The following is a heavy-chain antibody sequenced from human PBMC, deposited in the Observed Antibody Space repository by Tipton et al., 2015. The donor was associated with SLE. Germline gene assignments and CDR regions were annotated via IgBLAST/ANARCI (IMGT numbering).Heavy chain of an antibody. CDR1: GGSISSGSYY. D-gene: IGHD1-1*01. V-gene: IGHV4-61*02. J-gene: IGHJ2*01. Sequence: TLSLTCTVSGGSISSGSYYWSWIRQPAGKGLEWIGRIYTSGSTNYNPSLKSRVTISVDTSKNQFSLKLSSVTAADTAVYYCARDRKAVGWDDWDWYFDLWGRGTLVTVSS. CDR2: IYTSGST. CDR3: ARDRKAVGWDDWDWYFDL.